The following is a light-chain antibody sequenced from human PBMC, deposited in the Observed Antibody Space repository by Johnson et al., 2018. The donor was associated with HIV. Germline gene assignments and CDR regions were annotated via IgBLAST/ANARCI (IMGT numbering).Light chain of an antibody. CDR2: KNN. J-gene: IGLJ1*01. V-gene: IGLV1-51*02. CDR1: SSTIGSNY. CDR3: GTWDSSLSAGV. Sequence: QYVLTQPPSVSAAPGQKVTISCSGSSSTIGSNYVSWYQLLPGTPPKLLIFKNNKRPSGIPDRFSGSKSGTSATLGITGLQTGDEADYYCGTWDSSLSAGVFGTGTKVTVL.